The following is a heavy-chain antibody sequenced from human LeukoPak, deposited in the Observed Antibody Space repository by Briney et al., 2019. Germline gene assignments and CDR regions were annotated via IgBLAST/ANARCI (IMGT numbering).Heavy chain of an antibody. J-gene: IGHJ4*02. CDR1: GYTFTSYY. V-gene: IGHV1-46*01. CDR2: INPSGGST. CDR3: ARDSAKDSSGCYRFDY. D-gene: IGHD3-22*01. Sequence: ASLKVSCKVSGYTFTSYYIYWVRHAPGQRLEWLRIINPSGGSTSYAQKFQGRVTVTRDTSTSTVYMELSSLRSEDTAVYYCARDSAKDSSGCYRFDYWGQGTLVTVSS.